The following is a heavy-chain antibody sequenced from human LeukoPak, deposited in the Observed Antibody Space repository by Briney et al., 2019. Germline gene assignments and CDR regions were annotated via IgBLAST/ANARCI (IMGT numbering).Heavy chain of an antibody. Sequence: GASLRLSCAASGFTFSSYSMNWVRQAPGKGLEWVSSISSSSSYIYYADSVKGRFTISRDNAKNSLYLQMHSLRAEDTAVYYCARVTTQWLVSTIDYWGQGTLVTVSS. CDR2: ISSSSSYI. D-gene: IGHD6-19*01. V-gene: IGHV3-21*01. J-gene: IGHJ4*02. CDR1: GFTFSSYS. CDR3: ARVTTQWLVSTIDY.